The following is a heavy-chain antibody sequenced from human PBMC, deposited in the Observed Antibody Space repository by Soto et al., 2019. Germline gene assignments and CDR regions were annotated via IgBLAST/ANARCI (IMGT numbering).Heavy chain of an antibody. CDR3: ARDGGSGSYYNGGGFDY. Sequence: QVQLVQSGAEVKKPGSSVKVSCKASGGTFSSYTISWVRQAPGQGLEWMGGIIPIFGTANYAQKFQGRVTITADESTSTAYMELSSLRSEDTAVYYCARDGGSGSYYNGGGFDYWGQGTLVTVSS. CDR2: IIPIFGTA. V-gene: IGHV1-69*01. D-gene: IGHD3-10*01. CDR1: GGTFSSYT. J-gene: IGHJ4*02.